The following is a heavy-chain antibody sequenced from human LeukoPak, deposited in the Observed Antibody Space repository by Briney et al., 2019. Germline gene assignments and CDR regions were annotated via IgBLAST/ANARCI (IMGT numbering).Heavy chain of an antibody. CDR2: IYYSGST. CDR1: GGSISSYY. D-gene: IGHD6-13*01. CDR3: ARAKARAAAMYDY. Sequence: SETLSLTCTVSGGSISSYYWSWIRQPPGKGLEWIGYIYYSGSTNYNPSLKSRVTISVDTSENQFSLKLSSVTAADTAVYYCARAKARAAAMYDYWGQGTLVTVSS. V-gene: IGHV4-59*01. J-gene: IGHJ4*02.